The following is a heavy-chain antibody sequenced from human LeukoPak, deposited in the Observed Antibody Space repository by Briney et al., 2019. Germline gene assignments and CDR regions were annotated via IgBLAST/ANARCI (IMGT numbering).Heavy chain of an antibody. Sequence: PSETLSLTCTVSGGSISSSSYYWGWIRQPPGKGLEWIGSIYYSGSTYYNPSLKSRVTISVDTSKNQFSLKLSSVTAADTAVYYCARGDDSSGYSFDYWGQGTLVTVSS. CDR1: GGSISSSSYY. CDR3: ARGDDSSGYSFDY. CDR2: IYYSGST. D-gene: IGHD3-22*01. J-gene: IGHJ4*02. V-gene: IGHV4-39*01.